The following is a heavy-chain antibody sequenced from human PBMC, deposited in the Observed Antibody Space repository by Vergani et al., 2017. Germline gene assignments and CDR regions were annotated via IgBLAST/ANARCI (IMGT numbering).Heavy chain of an antibody. D-gene: IGHD6-13*01. CDR2: IYYSGST. V-gene: IGHV4-39*01. CDR3: ARRRKTRIAAAWGGDV. J-gene: IGHJ6*04. CDR1: GGSISSSSYY. Sequence: QLQLQESGPGLVKPSETLSLTCTVSGGSISSSSYYWGWIRQPPGKGLEWIGSIYYSGSTYYNPSLKSRVTISVDTSKNQFSLKLSSVTAADTAVYYCARRRKTRIAAAWGGDVWGKGTTVTVSS.